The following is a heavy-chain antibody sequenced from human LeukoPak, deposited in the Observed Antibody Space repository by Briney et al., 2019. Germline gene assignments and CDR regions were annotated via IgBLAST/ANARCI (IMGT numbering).Heavy chain of an antibody. D-gene: IGHD6-19*01. J-gene: IGHJ4*02. Sequence: PSETLSLTCAVYGGSFSGYYWSWIRQPPGKGLEWIGEINHSGSTNYNPSPKSRVTISVDTSKNQSSLKLSSVTAADTAVYYCARDKGEAVAGYFDYWGQGTLVTVSS. CDR3: ARDKGEAVAGYFDY. CDR2: INHSGST. CDR1: GGSFSGYY. V-gene: IGHV4-34*01.